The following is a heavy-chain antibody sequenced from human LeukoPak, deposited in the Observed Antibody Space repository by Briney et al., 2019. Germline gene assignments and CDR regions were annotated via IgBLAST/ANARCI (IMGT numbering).Heavy chain of an antibody. CDR1: GFTFCNYG. CDR2: IFYDGSHK. Sequence: PGGSLRLSCAASGFTFCNYGMHWVRQAPGKGLEWVAVIFYDGSHKYYADSVKGRFTVSRDNSKNTLYLQMNSLRVEDTAVFYCATHRGSYPAGGFNYWGQGTLVTVSS. CDR3: ATHRGSYPAGGFNY. J-gene: IGHJ4*02. D-gene: IGHD1-26*01. V-gene: IGHV3-33*01.